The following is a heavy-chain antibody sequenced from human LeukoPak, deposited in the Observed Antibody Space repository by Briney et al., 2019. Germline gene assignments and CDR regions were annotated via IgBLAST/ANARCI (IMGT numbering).Heavy chain of an antibody. CDR3: ARVSSSSWTDFDY. CDR2: MSSSGSTI. J-gene: IGHJ4*02. CDR1: GFTFSDYY. V-gene: IGHV3-11*01. D-gene: IGHD6-13*01. Sequence: PGGSLRLSCAASGFTFSDYYMSWIRQAPGKGLEWVSYMSSSGSTIYYADSVKGRFTISRDNAKNSLYLQMNSLRAEGTAVYYCARVSSSSWTDFDYWGQGTLVTVSS.